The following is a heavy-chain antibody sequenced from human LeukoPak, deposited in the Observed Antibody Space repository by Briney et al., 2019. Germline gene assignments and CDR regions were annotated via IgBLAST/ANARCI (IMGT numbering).Heavy chain of an antibody. J-gene: IGHJ4*02. Sequence: ASVKVSCKASGYTFTSYGISWVRQAPGQGLEWMGWISAYNGNTNYAQKLQGRVTMTTDTSTSTAYMEPRSLRSDDTAVYYCARGVGYGANEPNFDYWGQGTLVTVSS. CDR2: ISAYNGNT. D-gene: IGHD4-17*01. CDR3: ARGVGYGANEPNFDY. V-gene: IGHV1-18*01. CDR1: GYTFTSYG.